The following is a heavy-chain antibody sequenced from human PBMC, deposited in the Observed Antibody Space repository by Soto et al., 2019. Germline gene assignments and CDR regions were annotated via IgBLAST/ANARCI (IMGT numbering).Heavy chain of an antibody. D-gene: IGHD3-16*01. CDR3: ASRSGRGQYYFDY. V-gene: IGHV1-18*01. J-gene: IGHJ4*02. CDR1: GYTFRSYG. Sequence: QVQLVQSGGEVKKPGASVKVSCKASGYTFRSYGVSWVRQAPGQGLEWMGWISGYNGNTNYAQSFQGRVTMTTDTSPNTAYMELRSLRSDDTAVYYCASRSGRGQYYFDYWGQGTLVTVSS. CDR2: ISGYNGNT.